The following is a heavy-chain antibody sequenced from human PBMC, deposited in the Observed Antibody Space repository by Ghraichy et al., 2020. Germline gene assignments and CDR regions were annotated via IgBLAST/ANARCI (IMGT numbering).Heavy chain of an antibody. V-gene: IGHV4-30-2*01. D-gene: IGHD3-3*01. Sequence: SETLSLTCAVSGGSISSGDYSWTWIRQQPGKGLEWIGYIYHTGSGHYNPSLKSRVTFSVDWSENQFSLRLTSVTAADTAVYYCAILASHGVDVWGQGTTVTVSS. CDR2: IYHTGSG. CDR1: GGSISSGDYS. CDR3: AILASHGVDV. J-gene: IGHJ6*02.